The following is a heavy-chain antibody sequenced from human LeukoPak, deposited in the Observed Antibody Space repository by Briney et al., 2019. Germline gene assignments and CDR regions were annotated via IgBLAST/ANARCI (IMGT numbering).Heavy chain of an antibody. V-gene: IGHV3-21*01. J-gene: IGHJ3*02. CDR3: ARGNSPGDQDAFDI. CDR1: GFTFSSYS. Sequence: GGSLRLSCAASGFTFSSYSVNWVRQAPGKGLEWVSSISSSSSYIYYADSVKGRFTISRDNAKNSLYLQMNSLRAEDTAVYYCARGNSPGDQDAFDIWGQGTMVTVSS. CDR2: ISSSSSYI. D-gene: IGHD2-21*01.